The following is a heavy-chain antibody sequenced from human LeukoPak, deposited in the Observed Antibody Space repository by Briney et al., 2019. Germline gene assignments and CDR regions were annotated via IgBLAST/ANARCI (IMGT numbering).Heavy chain of an antibody. CDR1: GGSISSGIYW. D-gene: IGHD3-10*01. V-gene: IGHV4-61*02. Sequence: SETLSLTCTVSGGSISSGIYWWSWIRQPAGKGLEWIGRIYSSGSTNYNPSLKSRVTVSVDTSKNQFSLKLSSVTAADTAVYYCARDMVVRGPNWFDPWGQGTLVTVSS. J-gene: IGHJ5*02. CDR2: IYSSGST. CDR3: ARDMVVRGPNWFDP.